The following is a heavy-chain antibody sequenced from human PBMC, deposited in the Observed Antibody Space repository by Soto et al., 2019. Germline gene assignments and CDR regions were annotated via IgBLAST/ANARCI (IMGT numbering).Heavy chain of an antibody. Sequence: EVQLVESGGGLVQPGGSLRLSCAASGFTVSSNYMSWVRQAPGKGLEWVSVIYSGGSTYYADSVKGRFTISRDNSKNTLYLQMNSLSAEDTAVYYCATQKGGGFGPTDYWGQGTLVTVSS. CDR3: ATQKGGGFGPTDY. CDR2: IYSGGST. J-gene: IGHJ4*02. D-gene: IGHD3-10*01. V-gene: IGHV3-66*01. CDR1: GFTVSSNY.